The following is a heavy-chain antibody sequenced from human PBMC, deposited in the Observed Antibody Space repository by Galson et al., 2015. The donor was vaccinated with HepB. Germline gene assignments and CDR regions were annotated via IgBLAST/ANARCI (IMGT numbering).Heavy chain of an antibody. CDR1: GFSFSSYS. CDR2: ISTGGRTI. CDR3: ARRVVVANMYAFDI. D-gene: IGHD2-15*01. V-gene: IGHV3-48*02. J-gene: IGHJ3*02. Sequence: SLRLSCAASGFSFSSYSMNWVRQAPGKGLEWLSYISTGGRTIHYADSVKGRCTISRDNAKNSLFLQMNDLRDEDTAVYYCARRVVVANMYAFDIWGQGTMVSVSS.